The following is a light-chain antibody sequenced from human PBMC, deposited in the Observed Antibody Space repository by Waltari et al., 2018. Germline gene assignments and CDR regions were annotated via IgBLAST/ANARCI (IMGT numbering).Light chain of an antibody. CDR1: QSVSSS. J-gene: IGKJ2*03. CDR2: GAS. V-gene: IGKV3D-15*01. CDR3: HQNSNWPHS. Sequence: EIVMTQSPATLSLSPGERATLSCRASQSVSSSLAWYQQKPGQAPRLLIYGASSRATGIPDRFSGSGSGTEFTLTISSLEPEDVAVYYCHQNSNWPHSFGQGTKVEIK.